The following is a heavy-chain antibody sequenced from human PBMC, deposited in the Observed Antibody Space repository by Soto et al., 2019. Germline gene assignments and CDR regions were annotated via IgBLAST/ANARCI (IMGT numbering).Heavy chain of an antibody. V-gene: IGHV1-46*01. CDR3: ARGGHVVVVTAALDY. CDR2: VNPSGGHT. D-gene: IGHD2-21*02. J-gene: IGHJ4*02. Sequence: QVQLMQSGAEVKKPGASVKVSCKASGDTFTDYYIHWVRQAPGQGLEWMGTVNPSGGHTTYAQQFLVRVTMTRDTSTSSLYMDLTSMTSDDTAVYYCARGGHVVVVTAALDYWGQGTLVTVSS. CDR1: GDTFTDYY.